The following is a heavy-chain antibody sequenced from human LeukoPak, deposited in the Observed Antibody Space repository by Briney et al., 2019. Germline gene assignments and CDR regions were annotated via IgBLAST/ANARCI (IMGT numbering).Heavy chain of an antibody. CDR3: ARGGRSSGWYYFDY. Sequence: SETLSLTCAVYGGSFSGYYWSWIRQPPGQGLEWIGEINHSGSTNYNPSLKSRLTISVDTSKNQSSLKLSSVTAADTAVYYCARGGRSSGWYYFDYWGQGTLVTVSS. V-gene: IGHV4-34*01. J-gene: IGHJ4*02. D-gene: IGHD6-19*01. CDR1: GGSFSGYY. CDR2: INHSGST.